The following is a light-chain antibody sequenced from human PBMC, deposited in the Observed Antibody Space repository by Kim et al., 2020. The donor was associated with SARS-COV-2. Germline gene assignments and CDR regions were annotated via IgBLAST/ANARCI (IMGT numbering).Light chain of an antibody. Sequence: ASVGDRITITCRPSPGIGSALAWYQQKPGKAPTLLIYDASSLQSGVPSRFSGSQSWTDFTLTISSLQPEDFATYYCQQFSDYPLTFGGGTKVDIK. V-gene: IGKV1D-13*01. CDR2: DAS. J-gene: IGKJ4*01. CDR3: QQFSDYPLT. CDR1: PGIGSA.